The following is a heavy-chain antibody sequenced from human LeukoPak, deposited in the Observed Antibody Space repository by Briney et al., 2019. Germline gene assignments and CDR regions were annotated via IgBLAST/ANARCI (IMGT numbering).Heavy chain of an antibody. Sequence: PGGSLRHSCAASGFTFSSYEMNWVRQAPGKGLEWVSYISTTGSSIYYADSVKGRFTISRDNVKNLLYLQMNSLRAEDTAVYYCARVQRGIAVALDYWGQGTLATVSS. CDR2: ISTTGSSI. CDR3: ARVQRGIAVALDY. CDR1: GFTFSSYE. J-gene: IGHJ4*02. V-gene: IGHV3-48*03. D-gene: IGHD6-19*01.